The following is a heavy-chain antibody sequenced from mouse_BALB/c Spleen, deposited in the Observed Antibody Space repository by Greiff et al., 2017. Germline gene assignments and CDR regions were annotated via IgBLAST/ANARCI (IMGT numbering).Heavy chain of an antibody. Sequence: VKLMESGPGLVAPSQSLSITCTVSGFSLTSYDISWIRQPPGKGLEWLGVIWTGGGTNYNSAFMSRLSISKDNSKSQVFLKMNSLQTDDTAIYYCVSLRFAYWGQGTLVTVSA. CDR1: GFSLTSYD. CDR3: VSLRFAY. J-gene: IGHJ3*01. CDR2: IWTGGGT. D-gene: IGHD2-10*01. V-gene: IGHV2-9-2*01.